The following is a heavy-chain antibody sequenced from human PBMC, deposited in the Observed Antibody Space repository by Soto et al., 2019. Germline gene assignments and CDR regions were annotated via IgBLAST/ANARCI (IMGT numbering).Heavy chain of an antibody. CDR1: GGSFSSYA. CDR2: IIPIFGTA. D-gene: IGHD3-3*01. Sequence: SVRVSCKASGGSFSSYAISWVQQAPGQGLEWMGGIIPIFGTANYAQKFQGRVTITADESTSTAYMELSSLRSEDTAVYYCARAAPRITIFGVVGPYGMDVWGQGTTVTVSS. CDR3: ARAAPRITIFGVVGPYGMDV. J-gene: IGHJ6*02. V-gene: IGHV1-69*13.